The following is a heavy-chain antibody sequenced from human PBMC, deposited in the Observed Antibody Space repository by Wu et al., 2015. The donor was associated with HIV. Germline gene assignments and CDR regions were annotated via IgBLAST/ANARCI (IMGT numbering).Heavy chain of an antibody. Sequence: QMQLVQSGAEVKKPGASLKVSCKASGYTFTGYFIVWVRQAPGQGLEWLGYINPNGGGTTYAQKFQGRVTMTRDTSVSTAYMELSSLRSEDTAVYYCARERAVAGDAFDIWGQGTMVTVSS. D-gene: IGHD6-19*01. CDR2: INPNGGGT. J-gene: IGHJ3*02. V-gene: IGHV1-2*02. CDR1: GYTFTGYF. CDR3: ARERAVAGDAFDI.